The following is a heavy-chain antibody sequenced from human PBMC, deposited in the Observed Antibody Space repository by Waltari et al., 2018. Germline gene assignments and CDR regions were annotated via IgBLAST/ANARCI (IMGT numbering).Heavy chain of an antibody. V-gene: IGHV1-2*02. CDR2: IDPHSGGT. CDR1: EYTFTDYY. CDR3: ARGRDKVVVITFDYFDY. D-gene: IGHD3-22*01. Sequence: QVQLVQSGAEVKKPGASVKVSCKASEYTFTDYYINWVRQAPGQGLGWRGWIDPHSGGTNYAPKFEGRVTMTRDTSITTAFLELSNLRSDDTAVYYCARGRDKVVVITFDYFDYWGQGTLVTVSS. J-gene: IGHJ4*02.